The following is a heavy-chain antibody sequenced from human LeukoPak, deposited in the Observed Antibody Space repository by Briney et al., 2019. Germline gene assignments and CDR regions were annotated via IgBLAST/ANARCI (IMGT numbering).Heavy chain of an antibody. CDR3: FFKQKTAYEIVTGPVAH. D-gene: IGHD3-9*01. CDR1: GFTLSTYA. Sequence: GGSLTLSCAASGFTLSTYAIHSVPQAPAKGLDWVAARSYDGSSKYYADSVKGRFTISRDNSRNTLYLQMNSLRAEDTAVYFFFFKQKTAYEIVTGPVAHWGRGTLVTVSS. J-gene: IGHJ5*02. CDR2: RSYDGSSK. V-gene: IGHV3-30-3*01.